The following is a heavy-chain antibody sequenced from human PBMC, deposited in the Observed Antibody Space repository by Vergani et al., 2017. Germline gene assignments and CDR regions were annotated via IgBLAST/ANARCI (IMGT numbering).Heavy chain of an antibody. D-gene: IGHD6-13*01. CDR1: GFSFTSYG. V-gene: IGHV3-7*01. J-gene: IGHJ6*03. CDR3: ARDQQQLAHYYYYYMDV. CDR2: IKQDGSEK. Sequence: EVRLVESGGGVVQPGRSLRLSCAASGFSFTSYGMHWVRQPPGKGLEWVANIKQDGSEKYYVDSVKGRFTISRDNAKNSLYLQMNSLRAEDTAVYYCARDQQQLAHYYYYYMDVWGKGTTVTVSS.